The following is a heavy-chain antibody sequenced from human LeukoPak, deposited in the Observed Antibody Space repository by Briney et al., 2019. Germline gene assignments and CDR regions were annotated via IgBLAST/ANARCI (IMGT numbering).Heavy chain of an antibody. CDR2: ISKDGTRD. J-gene: IGHJ3*02. V-gene: IGHV3-30-3*01. CDR3: ARDSSDDAFDI. D-gene: IGHD2-15*01. Sequence: GTSLRLSCEASGSTFTSYLIHWVRQAPGKGLEWVALISKDGTRDWYATSVRGRFTISRDNSKNTVYLHMNSLRPEDTALYYCARDSSDDAFDIWGQGTMVTVSS. CDR1: GSTFTSYL.